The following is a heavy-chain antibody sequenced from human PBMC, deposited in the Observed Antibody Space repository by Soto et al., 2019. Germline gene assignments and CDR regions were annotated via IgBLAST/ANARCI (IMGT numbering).Heavy chain of an antibody. V-gene: IGHV4-59*01. CDR1: GGSISSYY. Sequence: SETLSLTCTVSGGSISSYYWSWIRQPPGKGLEWIGYIYYSGSTNYNPSLKSRVTISVDTSKNQFSLKLSSVTAADTAVYYCARAHGPWARLGGWFDPWGQGTLVTVSS. CDR2: IYYSGST. D-gene: IGHD3-16*01. J-gene: IGHJ5*02. CDR3: ARAHGPWARLGGWFDP.